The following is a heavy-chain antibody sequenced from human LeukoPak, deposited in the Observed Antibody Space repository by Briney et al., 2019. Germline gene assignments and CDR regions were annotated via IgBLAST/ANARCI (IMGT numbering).Heavy chain of an antibody. V-gene: IGHV3-7*01. CDR2: IREDGTEK. CDR3: AREGSSNGFYYFDF. J-gene: IGHJ4*02. D-gene: IGHD5-18*01. CDR1: GFTFSGAW. Sequence: GGSLRLSCTASGFTFSGAWMTWVRQAPGKGLEWVANIREDGTEKNYVDSVKGRFTISRDNAKNSLFLHMNSLRAEDTAVYYCAREGSSNGFYYFDFWGQGTLVTVSS.